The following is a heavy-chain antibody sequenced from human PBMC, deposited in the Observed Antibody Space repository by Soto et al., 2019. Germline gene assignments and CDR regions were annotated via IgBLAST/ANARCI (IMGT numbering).Heavy chain of an antibody. V-gene: IGHV1-18*04. J-gene: IGHJ4*02. D-gene: IGHD3-9*01. CDR1: GYTFKNYG. CDR3: VLGGLETGYYRDMDY. Sequence: QDHLVQSGGEVKKPGASAKVSCKASGYTFKNYGINWVRQAPGRGLEWVAWISAYNGDTSYAQHLQGRVTVTTEKLTNTAYMELRSLRPDDTAVYFCVLGGLETGYYRDMDYWGQGTLVSVSS. CDR2: ISAYNGDT.